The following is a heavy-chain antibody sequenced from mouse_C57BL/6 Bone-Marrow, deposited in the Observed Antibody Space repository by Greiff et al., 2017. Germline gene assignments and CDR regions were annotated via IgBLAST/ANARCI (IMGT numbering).Heavy chain of an antibody. CDR2: ISSSGST. Sequence: EVQVVESGPALVKPSPTVSLSCTVTGYSITNGNLWWNWLRHVSGSKLEWIGYISSSGSTDSNQSLNSRISITRDSSKNQFFLHLNSVTSEVIATYCGARERRGYFDYWGQGTTLTVSS. V-gene: IGHV3-4*01. CDR3: ARERRGYFDY. CDR1: GYSITNGNLW. J-gene: IGHJ2*01.